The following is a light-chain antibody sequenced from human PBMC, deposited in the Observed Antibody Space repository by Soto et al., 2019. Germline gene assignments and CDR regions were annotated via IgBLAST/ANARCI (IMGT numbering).Light chain of an antibody. J-gene: IGKJ2*01. Sequence: EIVMTQSPATLSVSPGERVTLSCRASQSVFTNLAWHQQKPGQAPRLLIYATSTRATGVPSRFGGSGSGTEFTLTISSLQSEDFGVYYCQQYNNWPYTFGQGTKLEIK. CDR2: ATS. CDR1: QSVFTN. V-gene: IGKV3-15*01. CDR3: QQYNNWPYT.